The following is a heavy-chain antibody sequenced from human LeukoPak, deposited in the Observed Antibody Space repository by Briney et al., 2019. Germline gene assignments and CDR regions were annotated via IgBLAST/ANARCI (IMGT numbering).Heavy chain of an antibody. CDR3: ARVFTPINGYGSGSYSFLGSLDP. V-gene: IGHV1-69*13. D-gene: IGHD3-10*01. CDR2: IIPIFGTA. CDR1: GGTFRSYT. J-gene: IGHJ5*02. Sequence: SVKVSCKASGGTFRSYTIIWVRQAPGQGLEWMGGIIPIFGTANYAQRFQGRVTITADESTSTAYMELSSLRSEDTAVYYCARVFTPINGYGSGSYSFLGSLDPWGQGTLVTVSS.